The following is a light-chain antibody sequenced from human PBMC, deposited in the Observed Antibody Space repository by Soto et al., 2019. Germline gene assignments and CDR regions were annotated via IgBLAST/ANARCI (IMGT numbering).Light chain of an antibody. CDR1: QSISSY. V-gene: IGKV1-6*01. CDR3: LQDINYPWT. Sequence: IQMTQSPSSLSASLGDRVTITCGASQSISSYLNWYQHKPGKAPKVLIYGASNLQSGVPPRCRGSGSGTDFTLAISSLQPEDSETYYCLQDINYPWTFGQGTKVDIK. CDR2: GAS. J-gene: IGKJ1*01.